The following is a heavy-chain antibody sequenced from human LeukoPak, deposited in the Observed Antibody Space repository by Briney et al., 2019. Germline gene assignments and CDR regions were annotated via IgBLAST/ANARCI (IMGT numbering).Heavy chain of an antibody. V-gene: IGHV1-2*06. J-gene: IGHJ4*02. D-gene: IGHD6-13*01. CDR2: INPYSGDT. CDR3: ARDQGSLTRSWYTGY. Sequence: RASVKVSCKASGYIFTDYYMHWVRQAPGQGLEWMGRINPYSGDTNFAQKFQGRVTMTRDTSITTAYMDLSSLTPDDTAVYFCARDQGSLTRSWYTGYWGQGTQVTVSS. CDR1: GYIFTDYY.